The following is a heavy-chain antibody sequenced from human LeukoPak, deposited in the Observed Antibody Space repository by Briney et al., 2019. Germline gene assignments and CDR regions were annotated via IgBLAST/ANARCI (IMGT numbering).Heavy chain of an antibody. CDR2: IVVGSGNT. V-gene: IGHV1-58*01. J-gene: IGHJ4*02. CDR1: GFTFTSSA. Sequence: GASVKVSCKASGFTFTSSAVQWVRQARGQRLEWIGWIVVGSGNTNYAQKFQGRVTITADESTSTAYMELSSLRSEDTAVYYCARDPRSDYDSSGYYGDYWGQGTLVTVSS. D-gene: IGHD3-22*01. CDR3: ARDPRSDYDSSGYYGDY.